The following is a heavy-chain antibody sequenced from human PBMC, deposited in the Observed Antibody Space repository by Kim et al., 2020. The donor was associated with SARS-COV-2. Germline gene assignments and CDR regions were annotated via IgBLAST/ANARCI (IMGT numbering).Heavy chain of an antibody. CDR1: GFTFDDYA. J-gene: IGHJ4*02. CDR3: AKGPSSASAHCSGGSCYSFDS. V-gene: IGHV3-9*01. CDR2: ISWNSGTT. Sequence: GGSLRLSCAASGFTFDDYAMHWVRQGPGKGLEWVSGISWNSGTTGYADSVKGRFTISRDNAKNSLYLQMNSLRPEDTALYYCAKGPSSASAHCSGGSCYSFDSWGQGTLVTVSS. D-gene: IGHD2-15*01.